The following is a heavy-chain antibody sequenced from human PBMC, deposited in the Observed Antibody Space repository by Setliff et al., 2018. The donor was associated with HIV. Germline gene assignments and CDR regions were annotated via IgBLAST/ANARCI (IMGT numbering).Heavy chain of an antibody. J-gene: IGHJ4*02. Sequence: ASVKVSCKASGYTFSSFAISWVRQAPGQGLEWMAWTSAYNGNTNYAQRLQGRVTVTTDTSTSTAYMELRGLRSDDTAVYFCARVGPFAFDSSGYAEFWGQGTLVTVSS. CDR1: GYTFSSFA. V-gene: IGHV1-18*01. D-gene: IGHD3-22*01. CDR3: ARVGPFAFDSSGYAEF. CDR2: TSAYNGNT.